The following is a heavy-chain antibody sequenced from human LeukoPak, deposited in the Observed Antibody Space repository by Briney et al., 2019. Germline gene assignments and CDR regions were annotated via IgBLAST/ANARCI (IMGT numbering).Heavy chain of an antibody. CDR2: IRYDGSDK. V-gene: IGHV3-30*02. CDR3: ATDGAFDY. Sequence: GGSLRLSCAASGFSFSTYGMRWVRQAPGKGLEWVAFIRYDGSDKYYVDSVRGRFTISRDNSKNTLYLQMNSLRAEDTAVYYCATDGAFDYWGQGTLVTVSS. J-gene: IGHJ4*02. CDR1: GFSFSTYG.